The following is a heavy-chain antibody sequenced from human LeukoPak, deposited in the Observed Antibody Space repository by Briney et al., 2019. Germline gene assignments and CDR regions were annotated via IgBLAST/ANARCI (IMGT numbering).Heavy chain of an antibody. CDR2: IYYSGST. J-gene: IGHJ4*02. V-gene: IGHV4-39*07. D-gene: IGHD6-19*01. CDR1: GGSISSSSHY. Sequence: SETLSLTCTVSGGSISSSSHYWGWIRQPPGKGLEWIGSIYYSGSTYYNPSLKSRVTISVDTSKNQFSLKLSSVTAADTAVYYCARAVGGWYSSDYWGQGTLVTVSS. CDR3: ARAVGGWYSSDY.